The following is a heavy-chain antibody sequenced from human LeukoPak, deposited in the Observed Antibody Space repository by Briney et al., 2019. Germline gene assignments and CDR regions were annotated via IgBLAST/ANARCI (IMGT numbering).Heavy chain of an antibody. Sequence: GGTLRLTCAASGFTFSNAWMSWVRQAPGKGLERVGRIKSKTDGGTTDYAAPVKGRFTISRDDSKNTLYLQMNSLRAEDTAVYYCANLPAAMVYWGQGTLVTVSS. CDR3: ANLPAAMVY. V-gene: IGHV3-15*01. J-gene: IGHJ4*02. CDR2: IKSKTDGGTT. D-gene: IGHD2-2*01. CDR1: GFTFSNAW.